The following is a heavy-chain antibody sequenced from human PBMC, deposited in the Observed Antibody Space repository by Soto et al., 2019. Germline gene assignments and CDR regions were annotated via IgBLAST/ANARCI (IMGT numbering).Heavy chain of an antibody. V-gene: IGHV3-30*19. CDR1: GFTFSSYG. Sequence: QVQLVESGGGVVQPGGSLRLSCTASGFTFSSYGMHWVRQAPGKGLQWVAVIPHDGTYQYYLDSVKGRFTISRDNSKDTLYLQMNNLRVEDTAVYYCVRDDDNLDNGLDHWGQGTLVTVSS. D-gene: IGHD1-1*01. CDR2: IPHDGTYQ. J-gene: IGHJ4*02. CDR3: VRDDDNLDNGLDH.